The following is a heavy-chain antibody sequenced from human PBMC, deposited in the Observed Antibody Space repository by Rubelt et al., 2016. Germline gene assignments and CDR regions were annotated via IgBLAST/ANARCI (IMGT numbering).Heavy chain of an antibody. D-gene: IGHD6-13*01. J-gene: IGHJ4*02. CDR1: GFTFSSYA. V-gene: IGHV4-39*01. Sequence: VQLVESGGGFVQPGGSLRLSCAASGFTFSSYAMSWVRQAPGKGLEWIGSIYYSGRTYYNPSLTSRVPMSVDTSKNRFSLRLSPVTAADTAGYFCARHTSAPGKNFPRWVDFWGRGTLVTVSS. CDR3: ARHTSAPGKNFPRWVDF. CDR2: IYYSGRT.